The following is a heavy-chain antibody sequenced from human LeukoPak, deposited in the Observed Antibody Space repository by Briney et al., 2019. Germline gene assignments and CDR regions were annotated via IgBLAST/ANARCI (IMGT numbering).Heavy chain of an antibody. CDR2: IYHSGST. Sequence: ETLSLTCTVSGGSISSYYWSWIRPPPGKGLEWIGYIYHSGSTNYNPSLKSRVTISVDTSKNQLSLKLNSVTAADTAVYYCARATTVTTMNVWSQGTMVTVSS. V-gene: IGHV4-59*01. J-gene: IGHJ3*01. CDR3: ARATTVTTMNV. D-gene: IGHD4-17*01. CDR1: GGSISSYY.